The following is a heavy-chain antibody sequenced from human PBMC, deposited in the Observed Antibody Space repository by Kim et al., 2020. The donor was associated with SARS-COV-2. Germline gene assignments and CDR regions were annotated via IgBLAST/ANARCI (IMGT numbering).Heavy chain of an antibody. CDR3: ARGVVNDSSGYYLDY. V-gene: IGHV4-34*01. J-gene: IGHJ4*02. D-gene: IGHD3-22*01. Sequence: PSLKSRVAISVDTSKTQFSLKLSSVTAADTAVYYCARGVVNDSSGYYLDYWGQGTLVTVSS.